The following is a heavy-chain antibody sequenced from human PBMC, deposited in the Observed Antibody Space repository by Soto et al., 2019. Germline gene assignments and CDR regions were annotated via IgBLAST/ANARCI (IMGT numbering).Heavy chain of an antibody. CDR1: GFTLSNYD. Sequence: PGGSLRLSCAASGFTLSNYDMHWVRQAPGKGLEWVAVISYDGSNKNYADSVKGRFTISRDNSKNTLYLQMNSLRAEDTAVYYCAKDLVPAAIYYYGMDVWGQGTTVTVSS. J-gene: IGHJ6*02. D-gene: IGHD2-2*02. CDR2: ISYDGSNK. V-gene: IGHV3-30*18. CDR3: AKDLVPAAIYYYGMDV.